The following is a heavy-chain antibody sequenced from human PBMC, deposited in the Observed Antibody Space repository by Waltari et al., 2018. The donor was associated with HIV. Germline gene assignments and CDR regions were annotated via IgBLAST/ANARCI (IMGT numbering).Heavy chain of an antibody. CDR2: FYSSGVT. CDR1: LDPINNTY. Sequence: LQASGPGLVMPSKTLSLICDVYLDPINNTYWNWIRQAPGKEFEWIGYFYSSGVTNYNPSLKSRVAMSMDTSRKQFSLKLNSLTAADTATYLCARGRSGYSYLDSWGQGTLVTVSS. V-gene: IGHV4-59*01. D-gene: IGHD5-12*01. CDR3: ARGRSGYSYLDS. J-gene: IGHJ4*02.